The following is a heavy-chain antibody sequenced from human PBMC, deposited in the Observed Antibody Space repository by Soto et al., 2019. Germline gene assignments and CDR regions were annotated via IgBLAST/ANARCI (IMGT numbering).Heavy chain of an antibody. J-gene: IGHJ4*02. CDR3: ARDLGSGYDPGDY. V-gene: IGHV1-69*14. CDR2: IIPIFGTT. Sequence: QVQLVQSGAEVKKPGSSVKVSCKTSGDIFSGYSISWVRQAPGQGLECMGGIIPIFGTTNYAQRFHGRVTITADKSTSTVYMELYSLKSEDTAVYYCARDLGSGYDPGDYWGQGTLVTVSS. D-gene: IGHD5-12*01. CDR1: GDIFSGYS.